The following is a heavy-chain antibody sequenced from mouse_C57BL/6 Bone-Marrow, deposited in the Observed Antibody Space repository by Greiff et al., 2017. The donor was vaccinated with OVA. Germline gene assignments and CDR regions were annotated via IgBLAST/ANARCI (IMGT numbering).Heavy chain of an antibody. CDR2: IDPENGDT. D-gene: IGHD2-3*01. V-gene: IGHV14-4*01. CDR3: TTGGWLLAWFAY. Sequence: EVKLVESGAELVRPGASVKLSCTASGFNIKDDYMHWVKQRPEQGLEWIGWIDPENGDTEYASKFQGKATITADTSSNTAYLQLSSLTSEDTAVYYCTTGGWLLAWFAYWGQGTLVTVSA. J-gene: IGHJ3*01. CDR1: GFNIKDDY.